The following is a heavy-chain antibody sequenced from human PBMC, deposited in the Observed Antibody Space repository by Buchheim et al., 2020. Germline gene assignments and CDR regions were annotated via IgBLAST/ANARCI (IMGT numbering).Heavy chain of an antibody. V-gene: IGHV4-4*02. J-gene: IGHJ4*02. D-gene: IGHD2-2*01. Sequence: QVQLQESGPGLVKPSGTLSLTCAVSGGSISSSNWWSWVRQPPGKGLEWIGEIYHSGSAKYNPSLKSRVNISGEKEKKQFSLKLSSVTAADTAVYYCASFGPALGYFDYWGQGTL. CDR1: GGSISSSNW. CDR2: IYHSGSA. CDR3: ASFGPALGYFDY.